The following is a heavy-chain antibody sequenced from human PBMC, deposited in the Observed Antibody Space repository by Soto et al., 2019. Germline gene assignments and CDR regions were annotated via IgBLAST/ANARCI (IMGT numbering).Heavy chain of an antibody. Sequence: QVQLVESGGGVVQPGRSLRLSCVASGFTFSSYAMHWVRQAPGKGLEWVAVIAYDGRNKYYADSVKGRFTISRDNSKNTLYLQMYSLRIEDTAVYYCARELERVFDYWGQGTLVTVSS. CDR2: IAYDGRNK. V-gene: IGHV3-30*04. J-gene: IGHJ4*02. D-gene: IGHD1-1*01. CDR1: GFTFSSYA. CDR3: ARELERVFDY.